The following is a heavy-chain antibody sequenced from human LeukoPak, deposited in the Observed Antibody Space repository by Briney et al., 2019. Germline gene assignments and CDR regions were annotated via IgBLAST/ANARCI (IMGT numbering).Heavy chain of an antibody. CDR1: GFTFDDHG. Sequence: GGSLRLSCAASGFTFDDHGMSWVRQPPGKGLEWVSCISSSGSHIYSVDSVKGRFNISRDNAKNSLYLQMNSLRAEDTALYYCARGCFGELLFDHWGQGTLVTVPS. CDR2: ISSSGSHI. CDR3: ARGCFGELLFDH. V-gene: IGHV3-20*04. D-gene: IGHD3-10*01. J-gene: IGHJ4*02.